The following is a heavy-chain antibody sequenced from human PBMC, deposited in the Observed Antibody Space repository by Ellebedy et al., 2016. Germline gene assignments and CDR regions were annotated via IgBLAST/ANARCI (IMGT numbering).Heavy chain of an antibody. CDR1: GGSFSGYY. CDR3: ARGEVGAIDY. J-gene: IGHJ4*02. V-gene: IGHV4-34*01. Sequence: SETLSLTCAVYGGSFSGYYWNWIHQYPGEGLEWIGDISYDGRNNYKPSLKSRVTISMDTSNNRFSLRLTSMTAADTAVYYCARGEVGAIDYWGQGTLVTVSS. D-gene: IGHD1-26*01. CDR2: ISYDGRN.